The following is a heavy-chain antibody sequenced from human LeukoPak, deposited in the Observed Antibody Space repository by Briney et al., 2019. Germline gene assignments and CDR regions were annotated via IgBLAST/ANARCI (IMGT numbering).Heavy chain of an antibody. CDR1: GGSISSSSYY. V-gene: IGHV4-39*01. CDR3: ARGARSGYLFDY. D-gene: IGHD3-22*01. CDR2: IYYSGST. J-gene: IGHJ4*02. Sequence: SETLSLTCTVSGGSISSSSYYWGWGRQPPGEGVEWIGSIYYSGSTYYNPSLKSRVTISVDTSKNQFSLKLSSVTAADTAVYYCARGARSGYLFDYWGQGTLVTVSS.